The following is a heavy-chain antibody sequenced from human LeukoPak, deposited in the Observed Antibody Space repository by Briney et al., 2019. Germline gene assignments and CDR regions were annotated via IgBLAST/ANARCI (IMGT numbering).Heavy chain of an antibody. CDR3: AKPMSGGLAVTADWFDP. Sequence: GGSLRLSCAASGFSFSSYSFNWVRQAPRKGLEWVSYISSISSTIYYADSVKGRFTISRDNAKNSLYLQMNSLRDEDTAVYYCAKPMSGGLAVTADWFDPWGQGTPVVVSS. V-gene: IGHV3-48*02. J-gene: IGHJ5*01. CDR1: GFSFSSYS. CDR2: ISSISSTI. D-gene: IGHD6-19*01.